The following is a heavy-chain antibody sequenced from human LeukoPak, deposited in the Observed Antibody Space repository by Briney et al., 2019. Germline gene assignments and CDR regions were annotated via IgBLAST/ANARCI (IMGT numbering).Heavy chain of an antibody. J-gene: IGHJ2*01. CDR2: IYYSGST. CDR3: ARVNEGHGRYFDL. Sequence: SETLSLTCTVSGGSISSGGYYWSWIRQHPGKGLEWIGYIYYSGSTYYNPSLKSRVTISVDTSKNQFSLKLSSVTAADTAVYYCARVNEGHGRYFDLWSRGTLVTVSS. V-gene: IGHV4-31*03. CDR1: GGSISSGGYY. D-gene: IGHD1-1*01.